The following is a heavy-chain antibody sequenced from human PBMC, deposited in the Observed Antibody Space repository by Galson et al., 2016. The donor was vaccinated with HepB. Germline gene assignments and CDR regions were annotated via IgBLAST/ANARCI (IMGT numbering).Heavy chain of an antibody. CDR1: GFTFSIYA. CDR2: VSGGEGRT. Sequence: SLRLSCAASGFTFSIYAMDWVRQAPGKGLEWVSSVSGGEGRTFYADSVKGRFTISRDKSQDTLYLQMNGLRAEDTAVYYCAKRGDMYYHGMDVWGQGTTVTVSS. CDR3: AKRGDMYYHGMDV. J-gene: IGHJ6*02. V-gene: IGHV3-23*01. D-gene: IGHD2-21*02.